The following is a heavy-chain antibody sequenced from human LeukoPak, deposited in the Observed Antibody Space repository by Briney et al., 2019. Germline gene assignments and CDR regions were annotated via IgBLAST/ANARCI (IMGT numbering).Heavy chain of an antibody. V-gene: IGHV1-2*02. D-gene: IGHD3-22*01. CDR2: INPNSGGT. CDR3: ARDREYYYDSSGQGAFDI. J-gene: IGHJ3*02. Sequence: ASVKVSCKASGYTFTGYYMHWVRQAPGQGLEWMGWINPNSGGTNYAQKFQGRVTMTRDMSTSTVYMELSSLRSEDTAVYYCARDREYYYDSSGQGAFDIWGQGTMVTVSS. CDR1: GYTFTGYY.